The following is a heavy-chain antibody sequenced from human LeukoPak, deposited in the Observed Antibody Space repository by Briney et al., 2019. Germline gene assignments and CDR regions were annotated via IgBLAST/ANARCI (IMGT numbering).Heavy chain of an antibody. Sequence: SGGSLRLSCAASGFTFSSYWMHWVRQAPGKGLVWVSRIDTDEGSTSYADSVKGRFTISRDNAKNTLYLQMNSLKAEDTAVYYYARDGSLPDYWGQGTLVTVSS. CDR1: GFTFSSYW. CDR3: ARDGSLPDY. CDR2: IDTDEGST. J-gene: IGHJ4*02. V-gene: IGHV3-74*01.